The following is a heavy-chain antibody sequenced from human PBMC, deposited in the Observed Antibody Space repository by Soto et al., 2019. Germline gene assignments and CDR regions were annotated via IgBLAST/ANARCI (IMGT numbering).Heavy chain of an antibody. CDR1: GFTFSSYW. V-gene: IGHV3-74*01. J-gene: IGHJ6*03. Sequence: GGSLRLSCAASGFTFSSYWMHWVRQAPGKGLVWVSRINSDGSSTSYADSVKGRFTISRDNAKNTLYLQMNSLRAEDTTGYYCARDAGQQQLVDYYYYYMDVWGKGTTVTVSS. CDR3: ARDAGQQQLVDYYYYYMDV. CDR2: INSDGSST. D-gene: IGHD6-13*01.